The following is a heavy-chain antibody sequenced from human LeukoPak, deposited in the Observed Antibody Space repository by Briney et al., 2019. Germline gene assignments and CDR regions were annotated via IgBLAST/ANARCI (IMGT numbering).Heavy chain of an antibody. J-gene: IGHJ4*02. CDR1: GFTFATYA. Sequence: GSLRLSCAASGFTFATYAMHWVRQAPGKGLEYVSLIFGDGETTHYADSVKGRFTISRDNSKNSLYLQMNNLNTDDTAFYYCAQDWWGSYLSWGRGTLVTVSS. CDR3: AQDWWGSYLS. D-gene: IGHD1-26*01. V-gene: IGHV3-43*02. CDR2: IFGDGETT.